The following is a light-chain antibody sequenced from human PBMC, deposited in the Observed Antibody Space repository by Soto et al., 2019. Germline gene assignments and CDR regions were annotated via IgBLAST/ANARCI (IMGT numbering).Light chain of an antibody. J-gene: IGKJ1*01. Sequence: EIVLTQSPGTLSLSPGERATLSCRASQSVSSSYLAWYQQKPGQAPRLLIYGASSRATGIPDRFSGSGSGTDFTFNISRLEPEDFAVYYCQQYGSSPWTFGQGTKVEIK. CDR2: GAS. CDR1: QSVSSSY. CDR3: QQYGSSPWT. V-gene: IGKV3-20*01.